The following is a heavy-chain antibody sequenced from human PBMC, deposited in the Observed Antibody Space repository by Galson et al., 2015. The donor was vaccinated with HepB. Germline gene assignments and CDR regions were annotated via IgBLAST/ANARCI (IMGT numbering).Heavy chain of an antibody. CDR1: GFTFSSYA. D-gene: IGHD4-17*01. CDR3: AKDQDYGDLEPPFLSPTFDY. J-gene: IGHJ4*02. Sequence: SLRLSCAASGFTFSSYAMSWVRQAPGKGLEWVSAISGSGGSTYYADSVKGRFTISRDNSKNTLYLQMNSLRAEDTAVYYCAKDQDYGDLEPPFLSPTFDYWGQGTLVTVSS. CDR2: ISGSGGST. V-gene: IGHV3-23*01.